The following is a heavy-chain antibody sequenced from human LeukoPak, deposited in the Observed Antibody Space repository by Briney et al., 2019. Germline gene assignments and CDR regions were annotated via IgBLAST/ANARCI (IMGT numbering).Heavy chain of an antibody. Sequence: PGGSLRLSCAASGFTFRSYAMSWVRQAPGKGLEWVSAISGSGGSAYYADSVTGRFTISRDNSKNTLYLQMNSLRAEDTAVYYCAKDTALYYYDSSGHVEEWGQGTLVTVSS. J-gene: IGHJ4*02. V-gene: IGHV3-23*01. D-gene: IGHD3-22*01. CDR1: GFTFRSYA. CDR3: AKDTALYYYDSSGHVEE. CDR2: ISGSGGSA.